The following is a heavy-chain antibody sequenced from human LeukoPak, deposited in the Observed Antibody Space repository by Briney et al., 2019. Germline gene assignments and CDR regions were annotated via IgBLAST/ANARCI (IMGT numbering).Heavy chain of an antibody. CDR1: GFTFSSYA. V-gene: IGHV3-30-3*02. CDR2: ISYDGSNK. J-gene: IGHJ4*02. CDR3: AKLGLNWNYFDY. D-gene: IGHD1-20*01. Sequence: GGSLRLSCAASGFTFSSYAMHWVRQAPGKGLEWVAVISYDGSNKYYADSVKGRFTISRDNSKNTLYLQMNSLRAEDTAVYYCAKLGLNWNYFDYWGQGTLVTVSS.